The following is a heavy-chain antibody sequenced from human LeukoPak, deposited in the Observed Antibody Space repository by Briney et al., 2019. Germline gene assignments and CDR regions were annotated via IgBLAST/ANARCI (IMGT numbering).Heavy chain of an antibody. CDR1: GFTFSSYW. V-gene: IGHV3-74*01. Sequence: GGSLRLSCAVSGFTFSSYWMHWVRQAPGKGLVWVSRIDRDGSRINYADSVKGRFTISRDNSKNTLYVQMNSLRAEDTAVYYCAKGHYYGSGSLDYWGQGTLVTVSS. J-gene: IGHJ4*02. CDR3: AKGHYYGSGSLDY. CDR2: IDRDGSRI. D-gene: IGHD3-10*01.